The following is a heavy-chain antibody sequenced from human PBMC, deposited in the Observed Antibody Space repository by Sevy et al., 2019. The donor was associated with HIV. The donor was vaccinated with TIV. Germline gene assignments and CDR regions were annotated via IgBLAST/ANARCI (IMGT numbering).Heavy chain of an antibody. CDR3: ARGPLGLMYGGIWFDP. CDR1: GYTFTNYA. D-gene: IGHD2-8*01. J-gene: IGHJ5*02. CDR2: INTNTGNP. Sequence: ASVKVSCKASGYTFTNYAINWVRQAPGQGLEWMGWINTNTGNPTFAQDFTGRFVFSLDTSVTTAYLQISSLKADDTAFYYCARGPLGLMYGGIWFDPWGQGTLVTVSS. V-gene: IGHV7-4-1*02.